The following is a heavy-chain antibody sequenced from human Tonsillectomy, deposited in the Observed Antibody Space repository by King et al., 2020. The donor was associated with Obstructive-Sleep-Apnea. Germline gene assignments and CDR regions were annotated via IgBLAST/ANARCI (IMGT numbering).Heavy chain of an antibody. Sequence: HVQLVESGAEVKKPGASVKVSCKASGYTFIRYGISWVRQAPGKGLYVMGWISAYNGNTNYAQKLQGRVTMTTDTSTSTAYMELRSLRSDDTAVYYCAKGGSGPKDYWGQGTLVTVSS. D-gene: IGHD2-15*01. J-gene: IGHJ4*02. CDR3: AKGGSGPKDY. V-gene: IGHV1-18*04. CDR1: GYTFIRYG. CDR2: ISAYNGNT.